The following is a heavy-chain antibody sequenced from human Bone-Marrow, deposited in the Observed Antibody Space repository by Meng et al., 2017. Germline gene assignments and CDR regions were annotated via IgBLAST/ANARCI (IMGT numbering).Heavy chain of an antibody. CDR1: GYTFTGYY. J-gene: IGHJ4*02. D-gene: IGHD3-10*01. CDR2: INPNSGGT. V-gene: IGHV1-2*02. CDR3: ARDPGMAY. Sequence: SVKVACQASGYTFTGYYMHWVRQAPGQGLEWMGWINPNSGGTNYAQKFQDRVTMTRDTYISTAYMELSRLRSDDTAVYYCARDPGMAYWGQGTLVTVSS.